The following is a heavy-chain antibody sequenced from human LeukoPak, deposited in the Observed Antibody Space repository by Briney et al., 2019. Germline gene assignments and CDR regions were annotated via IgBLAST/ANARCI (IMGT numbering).Heavy chain of an antibody. Sequence: SETLSLTCTVSGASISSYYWSWIRQPPGKGLEWIGYVYDSGKTNYNPSLKSRVTISMDTSKNQFSLNLRSVTAADTAVYYCARARGDFHYFDSWGQGTLVTVSP. CDR1: GASISSYY. CDR3: ARARGDFHYFDS. V-gene: IGHV4-59*01. J-gene: IGHJ4*02. CDR2: VYDSGKT. D-gene: IGHD2-21*02.